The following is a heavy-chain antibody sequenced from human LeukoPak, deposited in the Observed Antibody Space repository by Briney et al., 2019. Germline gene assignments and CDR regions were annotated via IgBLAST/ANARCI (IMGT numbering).Heavy chain of an antibody. CDR3: ARVSGQQLYFY. CDR2: IYYSGST. J-gene: IGHJ4*02. CDR1: GGSISSGDYY. Sequence: SETLSLTCTVSGGSISSGDYYWIWIRQPPGKGLEWIGYIYYSGSTYYNPSLKSRVTISVDTSKNQFSLKLSSVTAADTAVYYCARVSGQQLYFYWGQGTLVTVSS. D-gene: IGHD6-13*01. V-gene: IGHV4-30-4*08.